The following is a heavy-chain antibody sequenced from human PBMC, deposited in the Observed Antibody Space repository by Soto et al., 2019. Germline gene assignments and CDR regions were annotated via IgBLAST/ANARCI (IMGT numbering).Heavy chain of an antibody. CDR1: GYTFSGYY. J-gene: IGHJ4*02. D-gene: IGHD3-3*02. V-gene: IGHV1-2*02. Sequence: QVQLVQSGAEVKKPGASVKVSCKASGYTFSGYYMHWVRQAPGHGLEWMGWINTLSGDTNFTQKFQGRLAMTSDTSIDTAFMEVSRMTSDDTAIYYCARSLLNVILPVGYWGQGTLVSVSS. CDR3: ARSLLNVILPVGY. CDR2: INTLSGDT.